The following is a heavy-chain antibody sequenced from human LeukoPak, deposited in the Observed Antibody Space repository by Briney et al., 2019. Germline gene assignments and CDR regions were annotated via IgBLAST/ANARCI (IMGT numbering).Heavy chain of an antibody. Sequence: GGSLRLSCAASGFIFKNYAMSWVRQAPGKGLEWVPGVSGTGDSTYYADSVKGRLTISRDNSKNTLYLQVNSLRAEDTAVYYCAKSRDGYNYPVYSDFWGQGTLVSVSS. J-gene: IGHJ4*02. CDR3: AKSRDGYNYPVYSDF. CDR1: GFIFKNYA. D-gene: IGHD5-24*01. CDR2: VSGTGDST. V-gene: IGHV3-23*01.